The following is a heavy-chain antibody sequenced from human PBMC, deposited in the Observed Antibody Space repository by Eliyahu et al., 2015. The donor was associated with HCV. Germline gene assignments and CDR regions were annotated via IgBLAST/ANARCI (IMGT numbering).Heavy chain of an antibody. CDR1: GFTFRSYW. CDR2: IEEDGSEK. J-gene: IGHJ4*02. D-gene: IGHD6-19*01. V-gene: IGHV3-7*01. Sequence: EVQLVESGGGLVQPGGSLRLSCAASGFTFRSYWMGWVRQAPGKGLEWVANIEEDGSEKYYVDSVKGRFTISRDNARNSLYLQMNSLRAEDTAVYYCARDQWRIFDYWGQGTLVTVSS. CDR3: ARDQWRIFDY.